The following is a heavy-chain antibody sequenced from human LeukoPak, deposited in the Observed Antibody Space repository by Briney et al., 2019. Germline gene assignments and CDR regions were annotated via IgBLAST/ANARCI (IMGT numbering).Heavy chain of an antibody. CDR1: GFTFSDDF. CDR2: SRSRDNKYTT. Sequence: GGSLRLSCAASGFTFSDDFMDWVRQAPGKGLEWVARSRSRDNKYTTEYAASVIGRFTISRDGSGNSLYLQMNSLKIEDTAVYYCARGPRGGSGLDIWGQGTMVIVSS. V-gene: IGHV3-72*01. D-gene: IGHD3-10*01. CDR3: ARGPRGGSGLDI. J-gene: IGHJ3*02.